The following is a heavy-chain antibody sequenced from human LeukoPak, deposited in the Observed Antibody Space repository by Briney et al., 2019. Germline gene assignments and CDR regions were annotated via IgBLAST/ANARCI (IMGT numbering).Heavy chain of an antibody. Sequence: GGSLRLSCAASGFTFGSYWMSWVRQAPGKRLDWVATIKEDGSDKYYVDSVKGRFTISRDNVKNSAYLQMNSLRAEDTAVYYCGREKNLGTWGQGTLVTVSS. J-gene: IGHJ4*02. V-gene: IGHV3-7*05. CDR1: GFTFGSYW. CDR2: IKEDGSDK. D-gene: IGHD1-14*01. CDR3: GREKNLGT.